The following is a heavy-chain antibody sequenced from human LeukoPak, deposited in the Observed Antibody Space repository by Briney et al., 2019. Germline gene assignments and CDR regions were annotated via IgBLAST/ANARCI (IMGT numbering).Heavy chain of an antibody. J-gene: IGHJ4*02. CDR1: GFTFSSYS. V-gene: IGHV3-21*01. CDR3: ASPYNSRWYELCY. CDR2: ISSSSSYI. D-gene: IGHD6-13*01. Sequence: GGSLRLPCAASGFTFSSYSMNWVRQAPGKGLEWVSSISSSSSYIYYADSVKGRFTIARDNAKKSLYLQMSSLRAEDTAVYYCASPYNSRWYELCYWGQGTLVTVSS.